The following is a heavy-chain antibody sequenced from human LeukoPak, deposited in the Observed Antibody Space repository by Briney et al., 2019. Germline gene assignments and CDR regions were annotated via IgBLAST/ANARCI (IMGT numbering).Heavy chain of an antibody. D-gene: IGHD1-26*01. CDR1: GFTFSSSG. V-gene: IGHV3-30*02. J-gene: IGHJ4*02. CDR2: MRYDGTSK. Sequence: GGSLRLSCAASGFTFSSSGMHWVRQAPGKGLEWVAFMRYDGTSKYYADSVKGRFTISRDNSKNTVYLQMNSLRAGDTAVYYCAKETRGSYSDYWGQGTLVTVSS. CDR3: AKETRGSYSDY.